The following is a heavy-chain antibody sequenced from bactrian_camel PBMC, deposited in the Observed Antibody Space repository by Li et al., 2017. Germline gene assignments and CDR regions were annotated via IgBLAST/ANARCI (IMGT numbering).Heavy chain of an antibody. V-gene: IGHV3S53*01. D-gene: IGHD5*01. CDR1: GNADCDYD. CDR3: AAGGLGYDPLDRYEYNY. Sequence: HVQLVESGGGSVQAGDSLTLACAASGNADCDYDFEWWRQAPGKEREFVSEINRGGGTRYADSVKGRFIISRDGAENTVSLQMNSLNPEDTAMYYCAAGGLGYDPLDRYEYNYWGQGTQVTVS. CDR2: INRGGGT. J-gene: IGHJ4*01.